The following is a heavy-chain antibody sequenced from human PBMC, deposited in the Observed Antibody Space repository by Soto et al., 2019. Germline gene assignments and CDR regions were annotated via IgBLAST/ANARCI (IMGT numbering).Heavy chain of an antibody. V-gene: IGHV3-74*01. CDR1: GFTFSSYW. CDR2: INSDGIST. CDR3: AVAVAGPTAIRY. D-gene: IGHD6-19*01. Sequence: EVQLVESGGGLVQPGGSLRLSCAASGFTFSSYWMHWVRQAPGKGLVWVSRINSDGISTSYADSVKGRFTISRDNAKNTLYLQMNSLRAEDTAVYYCAVAVAGPTAIRYSGQGTLVTVSS. J-gene: IGHJ4*02.